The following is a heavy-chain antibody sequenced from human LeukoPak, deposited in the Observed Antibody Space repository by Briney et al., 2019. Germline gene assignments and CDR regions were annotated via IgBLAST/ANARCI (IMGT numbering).Heavy chain of an antibody. CDR3: AKKSPDSSGNPAYD. Sequence: GGSLRLSCAASGFTFSSYAMSWVRQAPGKGLEWVSAISGSGGSTYYADSVKGRFTISRDNAKNTLYLQMNSLRAEDTAVYYCAKKSPDSSGNPAYDWGQGTLVTVSS. V-gene: IGHV3-23*01. D-gene: IGHD4-23*01. CDR1: GFTFSSYA. J-gene: IGHJ4*02. CDR2: ISGSGGST.